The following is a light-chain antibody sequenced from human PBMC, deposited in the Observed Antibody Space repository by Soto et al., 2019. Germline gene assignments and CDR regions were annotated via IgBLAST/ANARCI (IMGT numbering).Light chain of an antibody. CDR3: CSYAGSTTWV. J-gene: IGLJ3*02. Sequence: QSVLTQPPSVSGAPGQRVTISCTGSSSNIGAGYDVHWYQQLPGTAPKLLIYGNSNRPSGVSNRFSGSKSGNTASLAISGLQAEDEADYYCCSYAGSTTWVFGGGTQLTVL. CDR2: GNS. CDR1: SSNIGAGYD. V-gene: IGLV1-40*01.